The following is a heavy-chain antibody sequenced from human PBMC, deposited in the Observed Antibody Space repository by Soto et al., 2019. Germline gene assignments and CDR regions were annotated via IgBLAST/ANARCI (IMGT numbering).Heavy chain of an antibody. D-gene: IGHD6-13*01. V-gene: IGHV4-30-4*01. CDR2: IYYSGST. J-gene: IGHJ3*02. CDR1: GGSISSGDYY. CDR3: AREVRASVGTLFVNDAFDS. Sequence: PSETLSLTCTVSGGSISSGDYYWSWIRQPPGKGLEWIGYIYYSGSTYYNPSLKSRVTISVDTSKNQFSLKLSSVTAADTAVYYCAREVRASVGTLFVNDAFDSRGQGTMVTVSS.